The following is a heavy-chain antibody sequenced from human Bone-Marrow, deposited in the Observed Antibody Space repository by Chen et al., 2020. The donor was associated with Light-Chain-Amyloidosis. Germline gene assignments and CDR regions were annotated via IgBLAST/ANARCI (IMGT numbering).Heavy chain of an antibody. J-gene: IGHJ3*02. Sequence: EVQLVESGGGLLQRGGSLRLSCAASGFAFSSYAMSWVRQARGKGLEWVSTIRGSGGSRYYGDSVKGRLTISRDNSKNALFLQMNSLRAEDTAVYYCAKDISYDDILPGYPADAFDIWGQGTMVTVSS. CDR3: AKDISYDDILPGYPADAFDI. D-gene: IGHD3-9*01. CDR1: GFAFSSYA. V-gene: IGHV3-23*04. CDR2: IRGSGGSR.